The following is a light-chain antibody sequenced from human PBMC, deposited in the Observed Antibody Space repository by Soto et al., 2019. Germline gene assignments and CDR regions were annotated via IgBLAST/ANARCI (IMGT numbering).Light chain of an antibody. Sequence: DLQMTQSPSTLSASVGDRVTITCRASQSITNWLAWYQQKPGKAPQLLIYDASSLESGVPSRFSGSGSGTEFTLTISSLQPDDFATYYCQQYNGYLYTFGQGTKLEIK. V-gene: IGKV1-5*01. J-gene: IGKJ2*01. CDR1: QSITNW. CDR3: QQYNGYLYT. CDR2: DAS.